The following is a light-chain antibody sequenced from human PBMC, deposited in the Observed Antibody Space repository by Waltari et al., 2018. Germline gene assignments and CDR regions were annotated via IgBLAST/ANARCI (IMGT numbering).Light chain of an antibody. CDR2: WAS. V-gene: IGKV4-1*01. J-gene: IGKJ1*01. Sequence: DIVMTQSPDSLAVSLGERATINCKSSRSVLYSSNDKNYLAWYQQKPGQPPKLLIYWASTRASGVPVRFSGSGSGTDFTLTISSLQAEDVAVYYCQQYFATPRTFGQGTKVEIK. CDR1: RSVLYSSNDKNY. CDR3: QQYFATPRT.